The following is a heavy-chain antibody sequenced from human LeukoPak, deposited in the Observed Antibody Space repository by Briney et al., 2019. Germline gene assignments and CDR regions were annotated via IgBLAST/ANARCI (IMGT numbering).Heavy chain of an antibody. CDR1: GGSISSSSYY. CDR2: IYTSGST. V-gene: IGHV4-61*02. CDR3: ARVRQDYDILTGYYPTYYFDY. D-gene: IGHD3-9*01. J-gene: IGHJ4*02. Sequence: SETLSLTCTVSGGSISSSSYYWGWIRQPAGKGLEWIGRIYTSGSTNYNPSLKSRVTMSVDTSKNQFSLKLSSVTAADTAVYYCARVRQDYDILTGYYPTYYFDYWGQGTLVTVSS.